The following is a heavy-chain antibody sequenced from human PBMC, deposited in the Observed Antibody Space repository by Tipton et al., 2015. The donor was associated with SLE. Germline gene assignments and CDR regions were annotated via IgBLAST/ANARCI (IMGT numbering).Heavy chain of an antibody. V-gene: IGHV3-23*03. J-gene: IGHJ4*02. D-gene: IGHD6-19*01. Sequence: SLRLSCAASGFTFTSYAMTWVRQAPGKGLEWVSVIYSGGSTYYADSVKSRFTISRDNFNNTLYLQMNNLKAEDTALYYCATCIAVAGSGNYWGQGTLVTVSS. CDR1: GFTFTSYA. CDR2: IYSGGST. CDR3: ATCIAVAGSGNY.